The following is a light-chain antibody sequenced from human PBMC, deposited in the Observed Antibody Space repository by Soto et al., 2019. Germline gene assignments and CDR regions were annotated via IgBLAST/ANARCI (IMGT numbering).Light chain of an antibody. CDR1: QSVSSRY. V-gene: IGKV3-20*01. Sequence: IVLTQSPCALSLSPGERATLSCRASQSVSSRYLACYQQKPGHDPRLLIYGASSRATGVPDRFSGSGSGTDFRLTISRLEHEDFAVDYCQQYGSSLPWTFGQGTKVDIK. J-gene: IGKJ1*01. CDR2: GAS. CDR3: QQYGSSLPWT.